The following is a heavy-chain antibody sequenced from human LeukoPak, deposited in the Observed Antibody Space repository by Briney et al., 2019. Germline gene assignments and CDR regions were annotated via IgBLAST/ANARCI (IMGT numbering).Heavy chain of an antibody. CDR2: ILTSGTT. V-gene: IGHV4-4*09. J-gene: IGHJ4*02. D-gene: IGHD3-10*01. CDR1: NGSISSYR. CDR3: ARLRVSGSYLYYFDY. Sequence: TSETLSLTCTVSNGSISSYRWSWVRQPPGKGLEWIGYILTSGTTNYNPSLKSRLTISEDTSKNRFTLKLSSVTAADTAVYYCARLRVSGSYLYYFDYWGQGTLVTVSS.